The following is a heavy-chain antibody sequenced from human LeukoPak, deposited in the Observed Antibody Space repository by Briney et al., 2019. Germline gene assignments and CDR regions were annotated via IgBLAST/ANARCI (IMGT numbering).Heavy chain of an antibody. CDR1: GYTFTGYY. Sequence: ASVKVSCKASGYTFTGYYMHWVRQAPGQGLEWMGWINSNSGDTNYAQKFQGRVTMTRDTSISTAYMELSRLRSDDTAVYYCATVVGARGGDYFDYWGQGTLVTVSS. J-gene: IGHJ4*02. D-gene: IGHD1-26*01. V-gene: IGHV1-2*02. CDR2: INSNSGDT. CDR3: ATVVGARGGDYFDY.